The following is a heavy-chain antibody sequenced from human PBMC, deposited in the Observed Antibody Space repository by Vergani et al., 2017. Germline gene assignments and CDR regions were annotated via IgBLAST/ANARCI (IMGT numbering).Heavy chain of an antibody. V-gene: IGHV3-11*05. J-gene: IGHJ6*02. D-gene: IGHD5-18*01. CDR1: GFTFSDYY. Sequence: VQLVESGGGLVKPGGSLRLSCAASGFTFSDYYMSWIRQAPGKGLGWVSYISSSSSYTNYADSVKGRFTISRDNAKNSLYLQMNSLSAEDTAVYYCAREGMQLINGMDVWGQGTTVTVSS. CDR3: AREGMQLINGMDV. CDR2: ISSSSSYT.